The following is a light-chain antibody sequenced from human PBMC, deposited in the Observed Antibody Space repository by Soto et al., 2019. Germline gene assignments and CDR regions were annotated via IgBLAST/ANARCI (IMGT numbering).Light chain of an antibody. CDR1: QSVSSN. Sequence: EIVMTQSPATLSVSPGERATLFCRASQSVSSNLAWYQQQPGQAPGLLIYGASTRATGIPARFSGSGSGTEFTLTISSLQSEDFALYYCQQYNNWPHTFGQGT. V-gene: IGKV3-15*01. J-gene: IGKJ2*01. CDR2: GAS. CDR3: QQYNNWPHT.